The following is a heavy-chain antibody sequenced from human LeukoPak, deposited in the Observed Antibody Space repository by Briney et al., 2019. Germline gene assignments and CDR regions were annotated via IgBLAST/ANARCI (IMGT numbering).Heavy chain of an antibody. D-gene: IGHD3-16*01. CDR3: AGGGN. V-gene: IGHV3-53*01. Sequence: GGSLRLSCAVSGLTVSSNYMSWVRQAPGKGLEWVSVIYSGDNTRYADSVKGRFTISRDNSKNTLYLQMNGLRAEDAAVYYCAGGGNWGQGTLVTVSS. J-gene: IGHJ4*02. CDR1: GLTVSSNY. CDR2: IYSGDNT.